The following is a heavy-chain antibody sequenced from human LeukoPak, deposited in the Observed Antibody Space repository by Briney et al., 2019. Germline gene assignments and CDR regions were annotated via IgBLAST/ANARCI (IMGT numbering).Heavy chain of an antibody. CDR1: GATITSNY. CDR2: IYSSVTT. V-gene: IGHV4-4*09. Sequence: SETLSLTCTVSGATITSNYWSWIRQPPGKGLEWVGYIYSSVTTNYNASLKSRVTISVATSKNQFSLKLSSLTAADTAVYYCARRRISAAGMGYNWFDPWGQGTLVTVSS. D-gene: IGHD6-13*01. J-gene: IGHJ5*02. CDR3: ARRRISAAGMGYNWFDP.